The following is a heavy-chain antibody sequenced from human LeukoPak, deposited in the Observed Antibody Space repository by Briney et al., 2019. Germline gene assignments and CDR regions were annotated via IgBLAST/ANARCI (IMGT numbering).Heavy chain of an antibody. D-gene: IGHD5-12*01. CDR2: IYYSGST. CDR3: ARLYSGYDRLIYYYMDV. J-gene: IGHJ6*03. Sequence: SETLSLTCTVSGGSISSYYWSWIRQPPGKGLEWIGYIYYSGSTNYNPSLKSRVTISVDTSKNQFSLKLSPVTAADTAVYYCARLYSGYDRLIYYYMDVWGKGTTVTISS. CDR1: GGSISSYY. V-gene: IGHV4-59*01.